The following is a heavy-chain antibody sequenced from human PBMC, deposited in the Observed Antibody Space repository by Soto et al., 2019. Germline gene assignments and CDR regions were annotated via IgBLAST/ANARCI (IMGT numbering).Heavy chain of an antibody. Sequence: SETLSLTCTVSGGSISFYHWNWIRQPAGKRLEWIGRVYRNGSANYNPSLNSRATMSVDTSKDQVSLRLVSLTAADTAVYYCAREGVAATGTWWFGPWGQGTLVTVSS. CDR1: GGSISFYH. J-gene: IGHJ5*02. V-gene: IGHV4-4*07. CDR3: AREGVAATGTWWFGP. D-gene: IGHD6-13*01. CDR2: VYRNGSA.